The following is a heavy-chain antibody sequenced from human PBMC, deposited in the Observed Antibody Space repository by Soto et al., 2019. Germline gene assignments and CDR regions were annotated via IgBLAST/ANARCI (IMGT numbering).Heavy chain of an antibody. D-gene: IGHD4-4*01. CDR2: INQNGDEK. V-gene: IGHV3-7*01. Sequence: GGSLRLSCEASRFSFSSYWMSWVRQAPGKGLEWVANINQNGDEKFYVDSVKGRFTISRDKAKNSLYLELKSLRDEDTAVYYCAREKWLQFYFYYGLDVWGQGAKVTVSS. CDR3: AREKWLQFYFYYGLDV. CDR1: RFSFSSYW. J-gene: IGHJ6*02.